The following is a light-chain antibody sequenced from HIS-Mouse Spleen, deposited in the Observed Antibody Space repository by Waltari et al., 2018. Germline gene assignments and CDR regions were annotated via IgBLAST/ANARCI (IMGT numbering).Light chain of an antibody. CDR2: DVS. J-gene: IGLJ1*01. Sequence: QSALTQPASVSGSPGQSITISCTGTSSDVGGYNYVSWYQQHPGKAPKLMIYDVSNPPSGLSNRFSGSKSGNTASLTISGLQADDEADYYCSSYTSSSTLVFGTGTKVTVL. CDR3: SSYTSSSTLV. CDR1: SSDVGGYNY. V-gene: IGLV2-14*03.